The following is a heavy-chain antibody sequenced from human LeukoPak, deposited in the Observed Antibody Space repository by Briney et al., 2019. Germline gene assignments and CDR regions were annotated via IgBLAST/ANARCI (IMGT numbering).Heavy chain of an antibody. CDR1: GGSISSYY. D-gene: IGHD3-22*01. Sequence: PSETLSPTCTVSGGSISSYYWSWIRQPPGKGLEWIGYIYYSGSTNYNPSLKSRVTISVYTSKNQFSLKLSSVTAADTAVYYCARLKYYYDSSGYRAEYFQHWGQGTLVTVSS. V-gene: IGHV4-59*01. CDR2: IYYSGST. J-gene: IGHJ1*01. CDR3: ARLKYYYDSSGYRAEYFQH.